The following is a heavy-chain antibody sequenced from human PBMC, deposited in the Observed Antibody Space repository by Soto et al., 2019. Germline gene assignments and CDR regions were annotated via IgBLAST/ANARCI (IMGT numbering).Heavy chain of an antibody. D-gene: IGHD1-1*01. CDR1: GGSIRSSTYY. V-gene: IGHV4-39*01. Sequence: PSETLSLTCTVSGGSIRSSTYYWAWIRQPPGKGLEWIGSIYYSGTTYNNPSLKSRVTISVDTSKNQFSLKLSSVTAADTAVYSCAGHWSSSGNNWFDPWGQGTLVTVSS. CDR3: AGHWSSSGNNWFDP. J-gene: IGHJ5*02. CDR2: IYYSGTT.